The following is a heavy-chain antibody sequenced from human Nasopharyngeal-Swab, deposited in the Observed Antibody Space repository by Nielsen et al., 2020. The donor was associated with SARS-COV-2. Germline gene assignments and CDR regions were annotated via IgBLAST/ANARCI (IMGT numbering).Heavy chain of an antibody. Sequence: SETLSLTCAVSGGSVSGYYWSWIRPLPGDRLEWIGYINTIGVTKYNPSLNSRVSMSVDATRNQLSLNLWSMTAADTAMYSCARISLPQIVGATNPVDYWGQGTLVTVSA. CDR2: INTIGVT. CDR3: ARISLPQIVGATNPVDY. D-gene: IGHD1-26*01. V-gene: IGHV4-59*02. CDR1: GGSVSGYY. J-gene: IGHJ4*02.